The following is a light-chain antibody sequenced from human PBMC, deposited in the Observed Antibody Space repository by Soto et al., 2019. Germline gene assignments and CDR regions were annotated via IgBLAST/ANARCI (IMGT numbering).Light chain of an antibody. CDR3: QSYDSSLSRV. V-gene: IGLV1-40*01. Sequence: QSALTQPPSVSGAPGQRVTISCTGSSSNIGAGYDVHWYQQLPGTAPKLLIYGNSNRPSGVPDRVSGSKSGTSASLAITGLQAEDEADYYCQSYDSSLSRVFGGGTKLTVL. CDR1: SSNIGAGYD. J-gene: IGLJ3*02. CDR2: GNS.